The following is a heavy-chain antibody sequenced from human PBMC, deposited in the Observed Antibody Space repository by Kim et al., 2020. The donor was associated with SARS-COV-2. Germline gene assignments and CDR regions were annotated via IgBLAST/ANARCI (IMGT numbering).Heavy chain of an antibody. J-gene: IGHJ6*02. CDR3: ARDRHDGGSSGWSKNYYYGMDV. CDR1: GYTFTSYA. Sequence: ASVKVSCKASGYTFTSYAMHWVRQAPGQRLEWMGWINAGNGNTKYSQKFQGRVTITRDTSASTAYMELSSLRSEDTAVYYCARDRHDGGSSGWSKNYYYGMDVWGQGTTVTVSS. V-gene: IGHV1-3*01. CDR2: INAGNGNT. D-gene: IGHD6-19*01.